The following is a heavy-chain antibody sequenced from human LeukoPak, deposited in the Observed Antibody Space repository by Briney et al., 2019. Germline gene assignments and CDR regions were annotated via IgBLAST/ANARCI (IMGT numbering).Heavy chain of an antibody. CDR1: GFTFSDYS. J-gene: IGHJ4*02. CDR3: ARDHNWSFDY. CDR2: IMSSSSII. V-gene: IGHV3-48*01. Sequence: GGSLRLSCAASGFTFSDYSMNWVRQAPGKGLEWISYIMSSSSIIYYADSVKGRFTISRDNAKNSLYLQMNNLRAEDTAVYYCARDHNWSFDYWGQGTLVTVS. D-gene: IGHD1-20*01.